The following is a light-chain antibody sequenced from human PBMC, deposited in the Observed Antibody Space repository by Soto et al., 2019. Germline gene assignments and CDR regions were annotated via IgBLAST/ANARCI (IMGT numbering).Light chain of an antibody. CDR3: LQKYFYPFT. J-gene: IGKJ3*01. CDR2: AAS. CDR1: QGIRNH. V-gene: IGKV1-6*01. Sequence: AIQMTQSPSSLSASVGDRVTITCRASQGIRNHLDWFQQKPGKATKLLIYAASNLQSGVPARFSGSGSGTDITLTISSLQPEDFATYYCLQKYFYPFTFGPGTKVDIK.